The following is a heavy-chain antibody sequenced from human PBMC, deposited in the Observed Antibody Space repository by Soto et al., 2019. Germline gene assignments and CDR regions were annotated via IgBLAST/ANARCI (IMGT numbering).Heavy chain of an antibody. J-gene: IGHJ6*02. Sequence: ASGKVSCQGSGGTLSRYAISWVRQAPGQGLEWMGWISAYNGNTNYAQKLQGRVTMTTDTSTSTAYMELRSLRSDDTAVYYCARDLDPVTFHYGMDVWGQGTTVTVSS. CDR3: ARDLDPVTFHYGMDV. V-gene: IGHV1-18*01. D-gene: IGHD3-10*01. CDR2: ISAYNGNT. CDR1: GGTLSRYA.